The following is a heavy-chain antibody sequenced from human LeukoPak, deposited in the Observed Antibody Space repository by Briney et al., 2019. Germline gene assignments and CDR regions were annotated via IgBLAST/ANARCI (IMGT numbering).Heavy chain of an antibody. CDR3: TREASLYDDSGYYQY. V-gene: IGHV4-59*01. Sequence: SEPLSLTCTVSGGSISGYYWSWIRQPPGKGLEWVGYIYYTGSTNYSPSLKSRVTMSVDTSKNQFSLRLTSVTAADTAVYYCTREASLYDDSGYYQYWGQGTLVTVSP. CDR1: GGSISGYY. CDR2: IYYTGST. D-gene: IGHD3-22*01. J-gene: IGHJ4*02.